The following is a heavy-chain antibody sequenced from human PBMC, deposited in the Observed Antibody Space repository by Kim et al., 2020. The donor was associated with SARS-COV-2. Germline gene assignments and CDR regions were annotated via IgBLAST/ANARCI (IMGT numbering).Heavy chain of an antibody. J-gene: IGHJ6*02. V-gene: IGHV1-3*04. D-gene: IGHD3-16*01. CDR3: ARRGNGMDV. Sequence: ASVKVSCKASGYTFTSYTMHWVRQAPVQSLEWMGWINTGNGNTRYLQNFQGRVTITRDTSASTAYMELSSLTSDDTAVYYCARRGNGMDVWGQGTTVTVSS. CDR2: INTGNGNT. CDR1: GYTFTSYT.